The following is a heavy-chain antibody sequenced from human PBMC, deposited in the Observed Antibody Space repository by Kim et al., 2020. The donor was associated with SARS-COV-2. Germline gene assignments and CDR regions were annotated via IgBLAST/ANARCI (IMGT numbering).Heavy chain of an antibody. V-gene: IGHV4-34*01. Sequence: SETLSLTCAVYGGSFSGYYWCWIRQPPGKGLEWIGEINHSGSTNYNPSPKSRVTISVDTSKNQFSLNLSSVTAAATAVYYCARAYSSGWYNWFDPWGQG. D-gene: IGHD6-19*01. CDR2: INHSGST. CDR3: ARAYSSGWYNWFDP. CDR1: GGSFSGYY. J-gene: IGHJ5*02.